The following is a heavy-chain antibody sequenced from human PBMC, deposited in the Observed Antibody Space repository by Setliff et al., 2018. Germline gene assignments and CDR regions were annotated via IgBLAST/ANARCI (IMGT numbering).Heavy chain of an antibody. CDR1: GFTFSSYR. J-gene: IGHJ4*02. Sequence: GGSLRLSCAASGFTFSSYRMHWVRQAPGKGLEWVAVIWDDGGNKYHADSVKGRFTISRDNSKNTLYLQMNSLRPEDTAVYYCAKDNEWDWEYFDYWGQGTLVTVSS. CDR3: AKDNEWDWEYFDY. D-gene: IGHD1-26*01. CDR2: IWDDGGNK. V-gene: IGHV3-30*02.